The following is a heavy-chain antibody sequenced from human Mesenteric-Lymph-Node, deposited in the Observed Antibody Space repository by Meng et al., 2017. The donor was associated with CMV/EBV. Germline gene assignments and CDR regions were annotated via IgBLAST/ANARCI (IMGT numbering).Heavy chain of an antibody. D-gene: IGHD6-13*01. J-gene: IGHJ5*02. CDR2: ISSSSTYI. CDR3: ARPWTAAGP. Sequence: LTRAASGVTFSTSSMNWVRQAPGKGLEWVSSISSSSTYIYYADSVKGRFTISRDNAKNSLYLQMNSLRAEDTAVYYCARPWTAAGPWGQGTLVTVSS. V-gene: IGHV3-21*01. CDR1: GVTFSTSS.